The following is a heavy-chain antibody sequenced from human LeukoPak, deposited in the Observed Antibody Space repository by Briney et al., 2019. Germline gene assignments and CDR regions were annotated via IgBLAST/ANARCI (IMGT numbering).Heavy chain of an antibody. Sequence: GGSLRLSCAASGFKFSDHHMNWVRQAPGKGLEWVGRISNKVNSYTTQFAASVKGRFTISRDDSKNSLYLQMNSLNIEDTAMYYCSRNLGDWGQGTLVTVSS. J-gene: IGHJ4*02. CDR2: ISNKVNSYTT. CDR3: SRNLGD. CDR1: GFKFSDHH. V-gene: IGHV3-72*01.